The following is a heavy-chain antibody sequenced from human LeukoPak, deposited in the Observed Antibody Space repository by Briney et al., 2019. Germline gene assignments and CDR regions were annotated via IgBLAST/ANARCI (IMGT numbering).Heavy chain of an antibody. CDR2: TYYRSKWYN. Sequence: SQTLSLTCAISGDSVSSNSAAWNWIRQSPSRGLEWLGRTYYRSKWYNDYAVSVKSRITINPDTSKNQFSLQLNSVTPEDTAVYYCARDMAPDYYDNSGYQVGFDYWGQGTLVTVSS. D-gene: IGHD3-22*01. CDR1: GDSVSSNSAA. V-gene: IGHV6-1*01. CDR3: ARDMAPDYYDNSGYQVGFDY. J-gene: IGHJ4*02.